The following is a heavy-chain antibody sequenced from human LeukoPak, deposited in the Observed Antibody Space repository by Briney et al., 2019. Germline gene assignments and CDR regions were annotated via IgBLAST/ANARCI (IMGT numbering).Heavy chain of an antibody. CDR1: GYTFTSYG. CDR2: IIPIFGTA. CDR3: ARDRLRCSGGSCYPGSAFDY. V-gene: IGHV1-69*06. J-gene: IGHJ4*02. D-gene: IGHD2-15*01. Sequence: SVKVSCKASGYTFTSYGISWVRQAPGQGLEWMGGIIPIFGTANYAQKFQGRVTITADKSTSTAYMELSSLRSEDTAVYYCARDRLRCSGGSCYPGSAFDYWGQGTLVTVSS.